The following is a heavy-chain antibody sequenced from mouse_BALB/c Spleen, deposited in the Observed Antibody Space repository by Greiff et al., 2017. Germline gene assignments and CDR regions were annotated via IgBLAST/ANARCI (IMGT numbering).Heavy chain of an antibody. V-gene: IGHV1-14*01. J-gene: IGHJ4*01. CDR3: ARDYGSSFFYAMGY. D-gene: IGHD1-1*01. CDR1: GYTFTSYV. CDR2: INPYNDGT. Sequence: EVKLMESGPELVKPGASVKMSCKASGYTFTSYVMHWVKQKPGQGLEWIGYINPYNDGTKYNEKFKGKATLTSDKSSSTAYMELSSLTSEDSAVYYCARDYGSSFFYAMGYWGQGTSVTVSS.